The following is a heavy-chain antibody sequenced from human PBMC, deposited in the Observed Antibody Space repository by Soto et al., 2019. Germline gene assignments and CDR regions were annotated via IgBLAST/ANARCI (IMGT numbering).Heavy chain of an antibody. CDR1: GYTFTSTI. D-gene: IGHD6-13*01. Sequence: QVQLVQSGAEVKKPGASVKVSCKASGYTFTSTIMHWVRKAPGKGLGWMGIINPSGGSTSYAQKFQGRVTMTRDTSTSTVYMELSSLRSEDTAVYYCARVYRAALRVGWFDPWGQGTLVTVSS. CDR2: INPSGGST. CDR3: ARVYRAALRVGWFDP. V-gene: IGHV1-46*01. J-gene: IGHJ5*02.